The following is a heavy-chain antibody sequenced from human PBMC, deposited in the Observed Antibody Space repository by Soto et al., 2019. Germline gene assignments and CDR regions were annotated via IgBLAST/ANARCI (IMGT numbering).Heavy chain of an antibody. J-gene: IGHJ4*02. CDR3: ARDQEYTYGEYFFDY. CDR1: GYTFANYG. D-gene: IGHD5-18*01. CDR2: ISAYTGNT. Sequence: QVQLVQSGAEVKKPGASVKVSCKASGYTFANYGLGWVRQAPGQGLEWVGWISAYTGNTNFAQKLQGRVTMTTDTSASTAYLELRGLRSDDTAVYYSARDQEYTYGEYFFDYWGQGTLVTVSS. V-gene: IGHV1-18*01.